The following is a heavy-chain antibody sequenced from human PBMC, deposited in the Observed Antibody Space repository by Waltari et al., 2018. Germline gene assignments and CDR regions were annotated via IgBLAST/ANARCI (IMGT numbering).Heavy chain of an antibody. Sequence: QVQLQQWGAGLLKPSETLSLTCAVYGGSFSGYYWSWIRQPPGKGLEWIGEINHSGSTNYNPSLKSRVTISVDTSKNQFSLKLSSVTAADTAVYYCARGQYQLLWGGYWYFDLWGRGTLVTVSS. CDR2: INHSGST. CDR1: GGSFSGYY. D-gene: IGHD2-2*01. V-gene: IGHV4-34*01. J-gene: IGHJ2*01. CDR3: ARGQYQLLWGGYWYFDL.